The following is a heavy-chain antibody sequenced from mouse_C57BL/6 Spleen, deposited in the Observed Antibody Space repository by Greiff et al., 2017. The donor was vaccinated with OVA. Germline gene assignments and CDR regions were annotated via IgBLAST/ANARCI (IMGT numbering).Heavy chain of an antibody. D-gene: IGHD3-3*01. V-gene: IGHV2-6-1*01. J-gene: IGHJ2*01. CDR2: IWSDGST. CDR1: GFSLTSYG. Sequence: VKLMESGPGLVAPSQSLSITCTVSGFSLTSYGVHWVRQPPGKGLEWLVVIWSDGSTTYNSALKSRLSISKDNSKSQVFLKMNSLQTDDTAMYYCVRHGGDALDYWGQGTTLTVSS. CDR3: VRHGGDALDY.